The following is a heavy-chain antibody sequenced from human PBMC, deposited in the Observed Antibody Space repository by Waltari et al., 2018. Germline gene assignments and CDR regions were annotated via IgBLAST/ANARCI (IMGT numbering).Heavy chain of an antibody. CDR3: ARDHYYYDSSGTAFDI. D-gene: IGHD3-22*01. CDR1: GYPFTGYY. V-gene: IGHV1-2*06. J-gene: IGHJ3*02. CDR2: INPNSGGT. Sequence: QVQLVQSGAEVKKPGASVKVSCKASGYPFTGYYMHWLRQPPGQGLEWMGRINPNSGGTNYAQKFQGRVTMTRDTSISTAYMELSRLRSDDTAVYYCARDHYYYDSSGTAFDIWGQGTMVTVSS.